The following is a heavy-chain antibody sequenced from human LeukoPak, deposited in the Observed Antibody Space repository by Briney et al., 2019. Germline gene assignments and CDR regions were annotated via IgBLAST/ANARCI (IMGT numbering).Heavy chain of an antibody. J-gene: IGHJ6*03. Sequence: GGSLRLSRAASGFTFSSYSMNWVRQAPGKGLEWVSSISSSSSYIYYADSVKGRFTISRDNAKNSLYLQMNSLRAEDTAVYYCARGMGASYYYYYMDVWGKGTTVTISS. CDR1: GFTFSSYS. V-gene: IGHV3-21*01. CDR3: ARGMGASYYYYYMDV. D-gene: IGHD1-26*01. CDR2: ISSSSSYI.